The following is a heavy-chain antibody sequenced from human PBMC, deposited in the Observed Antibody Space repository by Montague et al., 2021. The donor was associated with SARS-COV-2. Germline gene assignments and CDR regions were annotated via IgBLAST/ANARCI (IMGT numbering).Heavy chain of an antibody. Sequence: SETLSLTCTVSGGSVSSRSYYRGWIRQPPGKGLEWIGSIYYSGSTHYNPSLKSRVTISVDTSKNQFSLKLSSVTAADTAVYYCARRGDYGGPRFDYWGQGTLVSVSS. CDR3: ARRGDYGGPRFDY. CDR2: IYYSGST. D-gene: IGHD4-23*01. V-gene: IGHV4-39*01. CDR1: GGSVSSRSYY. J-gene: IGHJ4*02.